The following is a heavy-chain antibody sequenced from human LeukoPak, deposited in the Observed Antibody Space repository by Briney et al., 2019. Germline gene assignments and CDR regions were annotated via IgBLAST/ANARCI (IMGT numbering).Heavy chain of an antibody. CDR1: GYTFTSYY. CDR3: ARAAHDYGGRLNWFDP. J-gene: IGHJ5*02. CDR2: INPSGGST. Sequence: ASVKVSCKASGYTFTSYYMHWVRQAPGQGLEWMGIINPSGGSTSYAQKFQGRVTMTRDTSTSTVYMELSSLRSEDTAVYYCARAAHDYGGRLNWFDPWGQGTLVTVSS. V-gene: IGHV1-46*01. D-gene: IGHD4-23*01.